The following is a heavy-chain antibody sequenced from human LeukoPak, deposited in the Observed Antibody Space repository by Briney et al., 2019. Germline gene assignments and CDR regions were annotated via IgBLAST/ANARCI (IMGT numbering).Heavy chain of an antibody. D-gene: IGHD6-19*01. CDR1: GGSFSGYY. CDR2: INHSGST. V-gene: IGHV4-34*01. Sequence: SETLSLTCAVYGGSFSGYYWSWIRQPPGKGLEWIGEINHSGSTNYNPSLKSRVTISVDTSKNQFSLKPSSVTAADTAVYYCARGYSSGWYGYWGQGTLVTVSS. J-gene: IGHJ4*02. CDR3: ARGYSSGWYGY.